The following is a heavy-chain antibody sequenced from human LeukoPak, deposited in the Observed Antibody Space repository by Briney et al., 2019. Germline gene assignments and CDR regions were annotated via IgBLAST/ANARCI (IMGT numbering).Heavy chain of an antibody. D-gene: IGHD6-13*01. V-gene: IGHV3-30-3*01. CDR3: ARDLGYSSSWHHSDY. J-gene: IGHJ4*02. Sequence: PGRSLRLSCAASGFTFSSYAMHWVRQAPGKGLEWVAVISYDGSNKYYADSVKGRFTISRDNSKNTLYLQMNSLRAEDTAVYYCARDLGYSSSWHHSDYWGQGTLVTVSS. CDR1: GFTFSSYA. CDR2: ISYDGSNK.